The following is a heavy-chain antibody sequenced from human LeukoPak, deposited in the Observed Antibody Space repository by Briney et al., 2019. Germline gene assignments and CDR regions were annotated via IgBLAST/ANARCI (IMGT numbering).Heavy chain of an antibody. Sequence: SETLSLTCTVSGGSISSYYWSWIRQSPGKGLEWIGYIYYSGSTNYNPSLKSRVTISVDTSKNQFSLKLSSVTAADTAVYYCARGARGWYYFDYWGQGTLVTVSS. CDR3: ARGARGWYYFDY. J-gene: IGHJ4*02. CDR1: GGSISSYY. CDR2: IYYSGST. D-gene: IGHD6-19*01. V-gene: IGHV4-59*01.